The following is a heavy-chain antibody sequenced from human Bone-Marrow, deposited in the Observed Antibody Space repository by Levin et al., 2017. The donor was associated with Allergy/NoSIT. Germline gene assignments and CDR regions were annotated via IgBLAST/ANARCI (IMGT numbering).Heavy chain of an antibody. CDR2: IGAGGYTT. V-gene: IGHV3-23*01. CDR3: AKDRQSLVRDAFDV. J-gene: IGHJ3*01. D-gene: IGHD6-13*01. Sequence: PGGSLRLSCAASGFTFSNYAMNWVRQAPGKGLEWVSAIGAGGYTTYYADSVRGRFTISRDISKNTLFLQMNSLRAEDTAVYYCAKDRQSLVRDAFDVWGQGTMVTVSS. CDR1: GFTFSNYA.